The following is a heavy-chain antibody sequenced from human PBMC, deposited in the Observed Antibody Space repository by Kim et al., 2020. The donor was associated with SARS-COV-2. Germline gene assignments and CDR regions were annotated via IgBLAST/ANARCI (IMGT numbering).Heavy chain of an antibody. J-gene: IGHJ3*02. D-gene: IGHD6-13*01. CDR2: INPSGGST. CDR1: GYTFTSYY. Sequence: ASVKVSCKASGYTFTSYYMHWVRQAPGQGLEWMGIINPSGGSTSYAQKFQGRVTMTRDTSTSTVYMELSSLRSEDTAVYYCARGVRIAAAGTFRAFDIWGQGTMVTVSS. V-gene: IGHV1-46*01. CDR3: ARGVRIAAAGTFRAFDI.